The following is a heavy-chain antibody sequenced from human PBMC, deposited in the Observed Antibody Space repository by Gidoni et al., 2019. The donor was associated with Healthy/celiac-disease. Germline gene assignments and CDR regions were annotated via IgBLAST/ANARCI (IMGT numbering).Heavy chain of an antibody. V-gene: IGHV4-39*01. Sequence: QLQLQESGPGLVKPSETLSLTGTVSVGSISSSSYYWGWHRPPPGTGLEWIVSIYYSGSTYYNPSLKSRVTISVDTSKNQFSLKLSSVTAADTAVYYCARLRIAAAGSFDYWGQGTLVTVSS. J-gene: IGHJ4*02. CDR2: IYYSGST. CDR3: ARLRIAAAGSFDY. CDR1: VGSISSSSYY. D-gene: IGHD6-13*01.